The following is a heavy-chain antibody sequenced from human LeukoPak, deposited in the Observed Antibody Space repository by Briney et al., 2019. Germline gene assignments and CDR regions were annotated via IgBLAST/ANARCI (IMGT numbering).Heavy chain of an antibody. CDR1: GFTFSDYY. D-gene: IGHD4-17*01. Sequence: PGGSLRLSCAASGFTFSDYYMSWIRQAPGKGLGWVSYISSSGSTIYYADSVKGRFTISRDNAKHSLYLQMNSLRAEDTAVYYCASVLYGDSYYFDYWGQGTLVTVSS. V-gene: IGHV3-11*01. CDR3: ASVLYGDSYYFDY. CDR2: ISSSGSTI. J-gene: IGHJ4*02.